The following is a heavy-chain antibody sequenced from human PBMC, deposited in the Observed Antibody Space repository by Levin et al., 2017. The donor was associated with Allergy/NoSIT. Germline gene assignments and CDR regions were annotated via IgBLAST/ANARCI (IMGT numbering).Heavy chain of an antibody. J-gene: IGHJ3*02. D-gene: IGHD1-7*01. CDR1: GFTVSSNY. CDR2: IYSGGST. CDR3: AREENNWNSPAFDI. Sequence: GGSLRLSCAASGFTVSSNYMSWVRQAPGKGLEWVSVIYSGGSTYYADSVKGRFTISRDNSKNTLYLQMNSLRAEDTAVYYCAREENNWNSPAFDIWGQGTMVTVSS. V-gene: IGHV3-53*01.